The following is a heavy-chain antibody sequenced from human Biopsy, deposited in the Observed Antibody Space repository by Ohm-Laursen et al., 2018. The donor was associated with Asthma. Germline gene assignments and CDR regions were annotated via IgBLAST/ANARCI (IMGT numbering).Heavy chain of an antibody. CDR3: ARGPNYHGSGRAPIGMDV. CDR2: IYYTGSD. J-gene: IGHJ6*02. CDR1: GGSVSTGSYY. V-gene: IGHV4-61*01. Sequence: SQTLSLTCTVSGGSVSTGSYYWSWIRQPPGKGLEWLVYIYYTGSDNYNPSLKSRVTISVDTSKNQFSLRLNSVTAADTAVYYCARGPNYHGSGRAPIGMDVWGQGTTVTVSS. D-gene: IGHD3-10*01.